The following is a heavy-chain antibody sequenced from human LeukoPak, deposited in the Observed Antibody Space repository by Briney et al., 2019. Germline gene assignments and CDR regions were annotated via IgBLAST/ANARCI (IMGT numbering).Heavy chain of an antibody. J-gene: IGHJ4*02. CDR1: GFTFTSYP. Sequence: GGSLRLSCAASGFTFTSYPMHWVRQAPGKGLEYVSAISSNGGSTYYAHSVKGRFTISRDNSKNTLYLQMNSLRAEDTAVYYCAKALIGYYYDSSGLDFDYWGQGTLVTVSS. CDR2: ISSNGGST. D-gene: IGHD3-22*01. V-gene: IGHV3-64*01. CDR3: AKALIGYYYDSSGLDFDY.